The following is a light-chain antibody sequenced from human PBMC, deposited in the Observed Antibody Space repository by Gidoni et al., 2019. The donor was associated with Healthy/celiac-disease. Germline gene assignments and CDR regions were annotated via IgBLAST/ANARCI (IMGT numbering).Light chain of an antibody. V-gene: IGLV3-25*02. Sequence: SYELTQPPTGSVSPGQTARITCSGDALPKQYAYWYQQKPGQAPVLVIYKASERPSGIPERFSGSSSGTTVTLTISGVQAEDEADYYCQSADSSGTPVVFGGGTKLTVL. J-gene: IGLJ2*01. CDR1: ALPKQY. CDR3: QSADSSGTPVV. CDR2: KAS.